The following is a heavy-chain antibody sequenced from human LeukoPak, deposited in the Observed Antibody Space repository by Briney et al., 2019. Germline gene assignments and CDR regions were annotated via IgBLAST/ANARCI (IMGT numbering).Heavy chain of an antibody. Sequence: ASVKVSCKASGYTFAVYYIHWVRQAPGQGLEWLGWINPNSGGTNYAQKFQGRITMTRDTSITTVYMKVSRLTSDDTAVYYCARDYYDSSGSYDCWGQGTLVTVSP. CDR1: GYTFAVYY. V-gene: IGHV1-2*02. CDR3: ARDYYDSSGSYDC. D-gene: IGHD3-22*01. CDR2: INPNSGGT. J-gene: IGHJ4*02.